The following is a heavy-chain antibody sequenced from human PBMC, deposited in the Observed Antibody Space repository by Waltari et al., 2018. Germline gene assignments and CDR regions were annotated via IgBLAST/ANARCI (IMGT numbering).Heavy chain of an antibody. Sequence: VQLQESGPGLVKPSETLSLRCNVSGDSIRSHFWSWIRQAPGKGLEWIGHMYFSGTKDYHPSLKSRVAISIDTSKNHFSPNLRSVTAADTAIYYCARLPRGSVIIGAFDIWGQGTQVTVSS. CDR1: GDSIRSHF. V-gene: IGHV4-59*11. CDR2: MYFSGTK. J-gene: IGHJ3*02. CDR3: ARLPRGSVIIGAFDI. D-gene: IGHD3-22*01.